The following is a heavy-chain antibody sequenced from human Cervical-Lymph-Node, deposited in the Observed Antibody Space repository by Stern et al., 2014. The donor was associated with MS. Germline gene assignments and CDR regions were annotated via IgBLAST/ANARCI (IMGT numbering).Heavy chain of an antibody. V-gene: IGHV4-4*02. J-gene: IGHJ4*02. Sequence: QVQLVESGPGLVKPSGTLSLTCAVSGGSISSSNWWSWVRQPPGKGLEWIGEIYPSGSTNSNPSLKGRVTISVDKSKNQFSLKLSSVTAADTAVYYCARARSSWSSDYWGQGTLVTVSS. CDR1: GGSISSSNW. D-gene: IGHD6-13*01. CDR2: IYPSGST. CDR3: ARARSSWSSDY.